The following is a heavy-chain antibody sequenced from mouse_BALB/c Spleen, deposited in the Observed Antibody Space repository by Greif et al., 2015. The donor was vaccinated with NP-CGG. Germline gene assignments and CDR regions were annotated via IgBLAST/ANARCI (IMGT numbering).Heavy chain of an antibody. V-gene: IGHV1S81*02. CDR2: INPSNGGT. CDR1: GYTFTSYW. Sequence: QVHVKQSGAELVRPGVSVELSCKASGYTFTSYWMHWIKQRPEQGLERIGEINPSNGGTNYNEKFKSKATLTVDKSSSTAYMQLSSLTSEDSAVYYCARAYYGNFLDYWGQGTTLTVSS. J-gene: IGHJ2*01. CDR3: ARAYYGNFLDY. D-gene: IGHD2-10*01.